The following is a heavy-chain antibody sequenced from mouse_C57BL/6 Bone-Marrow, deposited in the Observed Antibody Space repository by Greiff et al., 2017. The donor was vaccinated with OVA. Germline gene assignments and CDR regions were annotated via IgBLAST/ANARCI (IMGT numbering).Heavy chain of an antibody. CDR2: IYPRSGNT. CDR3: AIEGDGNVYFDY. D-gene: IGHD2-1*01. CDR1: GYTFTSYG. J-gene: IGHJ2*01. V-gene: IGHV1-81*01. Sequence: VKVVESGAELARPGASVQLSCKASGYTFTSYGISWVKQRTGQGLEWIGEIYPRSGNTYYNEKFKGKATLTADKSSSTAYMQLSSLTSEDSAVYYCAIEGDGNVYFDYWGQGTTLTVSS.